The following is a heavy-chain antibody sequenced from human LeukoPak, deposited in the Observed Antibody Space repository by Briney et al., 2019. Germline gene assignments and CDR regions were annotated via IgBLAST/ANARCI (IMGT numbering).Heavy chain of an antibody. CDR1: GFTFSSYA. D-gene: IGHD1-7*01. CDR2: FSGGGSST. J-gene: IGHJ4*02. V-gene: IGHV3-23*01. CDR3: ATRQDPGWNYAN. Sequence: GGSLRLSCAASGFTFSSYAMSWVRQAPGKGLEWVSGFSGGGSSTYYADSVKGRFSISRDISKNTLYLQMNSLRADDTAVYYRATRQDPGWNYANWGQGTLVTVPS.